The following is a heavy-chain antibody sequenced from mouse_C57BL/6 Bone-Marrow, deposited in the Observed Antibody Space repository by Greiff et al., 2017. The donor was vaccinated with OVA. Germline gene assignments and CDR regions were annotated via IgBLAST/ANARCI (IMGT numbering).Heavy chain of an antibody. CDR1: GFTFSSYA. CDR3: ARDHVGYAMDY. CDR2: ISDGGSYT. D-gene: IGHD3-3*01. J-gene: IGHJ4*01. Sequence: VKLVESGGGLVKPGGSLKLSCAASGFTFSSYAMSWVRQTPEKRLEWVATISDGGSYTYYPDNVKGRFTISRDNAKNNLYLQMSHLKSEDTAMYYCARDHVGYAMDYWGQGTSVTVSS. V-gene: IGHV5-4*01.